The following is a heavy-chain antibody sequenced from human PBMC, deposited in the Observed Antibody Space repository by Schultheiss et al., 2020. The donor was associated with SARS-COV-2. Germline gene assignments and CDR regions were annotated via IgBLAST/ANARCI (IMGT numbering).Heavy chain of an antibody. Sequence: WVRQAPGKGLEWIGSIYYSGSTYYNPSLKGRVTISEDTSKAQISLNLTSITAADTAVYYCARRQFYYYGMDVWGQGTTVTVSS. J-gene: IGHJ6*02. V-gene: IGHV4-39*01. CDR3: ARRQFYYYGMDV. CDR2: IYYSGST.